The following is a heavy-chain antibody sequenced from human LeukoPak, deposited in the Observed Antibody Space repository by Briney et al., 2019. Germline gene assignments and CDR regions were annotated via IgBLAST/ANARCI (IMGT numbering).Heavy chain of an antibody. J-gene: IGHJ2*01. CDR3: ASPYCSSTSCYARNWYFDL. Sequence: ASVKVSCKASGYTFTGYYMHWVRQAPGRGLEWMGWINPNSGGTNYAQKFQGRVTMTRDTSISTAYMELSRLRSDDTAVYYCASPYCSSTSCYARNWYFDLWGRGTLVTVSS. CDR2: INPNSGGT. V-gene: IGHV1-2*02. CDR1: GYTFTGYY. D-gene: IGHD2-2*01.